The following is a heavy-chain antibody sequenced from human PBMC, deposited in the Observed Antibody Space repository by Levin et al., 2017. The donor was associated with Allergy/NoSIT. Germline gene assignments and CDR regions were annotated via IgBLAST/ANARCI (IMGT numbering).Heavy chain of an antibody. CDR1: GYSFTSYW. J-gene: IGHJ5*02. Sequence: GESLKISCKGSGYSFTSYWISWVRQMPGKGLEWMGRIDPSDSYTNYSPSFQGHVTISADKSISTAYLQWSSLKASDTAMYYCARHPETAIVATMGATWGQGTLVTVSS. CDR2: IDPSDSYT. CDR3: ARHPETAIVATMGAT. D-gene: IGHD5-12*01. V-gene: IGHV5-10-1*01.